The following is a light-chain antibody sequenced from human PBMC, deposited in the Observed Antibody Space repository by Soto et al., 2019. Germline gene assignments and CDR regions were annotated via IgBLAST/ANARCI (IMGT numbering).Light chain of an antibody. CDR3: QQYNNWPPVYT. CDR2: DAS. J-gene: IGKJ2*01. Sequence: IVMTQSPATLSVSPGERATLSCRASQSVSSKVAWYQQKPGQAPRFLIYDASTRATGIPARFRGSGSGTDFTLTISSLQSEDFAFYYCQQYNNWPPVYTFGQGTKLEIK. V-gene: IGKV3D-15*01. CDR1: QSVSSK.